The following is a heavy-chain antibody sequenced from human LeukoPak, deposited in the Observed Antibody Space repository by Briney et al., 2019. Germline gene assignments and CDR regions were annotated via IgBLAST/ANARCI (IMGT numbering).Heavy chain of an antibody. Sequence: SETLSLTCAVYGGSFSGYYWSWIRQPPGKGLEWIGEINHSGSTNYNPSLKSRVTISVDTSKNQFSLKLSSVTAADTAVYYCARAYYYDSSGYFVIDYYYYGMDVWGQGTTVTVSS. D-gene: IGHD3-22*01. CDR2: INHSGST. J-gene: IGHJ6*02. CDR3: ARAYYYDSSGYFVIDYYYYGMDV. V-gene: IGHV4-34*01. CDR1: GGSFSGYY.